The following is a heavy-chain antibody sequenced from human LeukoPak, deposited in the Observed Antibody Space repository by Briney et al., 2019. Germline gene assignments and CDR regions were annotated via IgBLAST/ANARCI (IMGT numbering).Heavy chain of an antibody. D-gene: IGHD4-23*01. CDR1: GGSISSGGYS. J-gene: IGHJ4*02. CDR3: ARTGGNSPFDY. Sequence: KPSETLSLTCAVSGGSISSGGYSWSWIRQPAGKGLEWIGRIYTSGSTNYNPSLKSRVTMSVDTSKNQFSLKLSSVTAADTAVYYCARTGGNSPFDYWGQGTLVTVSS. CDR2: IYTSGST. V-gene: IGHV4-61*02.